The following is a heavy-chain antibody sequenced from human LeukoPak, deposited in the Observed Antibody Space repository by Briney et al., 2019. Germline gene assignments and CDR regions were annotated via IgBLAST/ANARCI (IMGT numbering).Heavy chain of an antibody. V-gene: IGHV3-23*01. CDR2: ISRTGDIT. CDR3: ATEGFYY. J-gene: IGHJ4*02. Sequence: GGSLRLSCAASGAAFTKYGMKWVRQAAGAGLEYISGISRTGDITHYADSVKGRFTISRDNVQNTLYLQMNSLRADDTALYYCATEGFYYWGPGTQVTVSS. CDR1: GAAFTKYG.